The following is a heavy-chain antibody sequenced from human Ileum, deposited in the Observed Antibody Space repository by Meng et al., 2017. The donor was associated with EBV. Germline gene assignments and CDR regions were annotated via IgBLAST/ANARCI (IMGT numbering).Heavy chain of an antibody. D-gene: IGHD3-22*01. J-gene: IGHJ4*02. V-gene: IGHV4-4*02. Sequence: VKRQGSGPGLVKPSETRSLTCAVSGGSISRSDWWSWVRQPPGKGLEWIGETSHSGSTNYSPSLKSRVTISLDKSKNQLSLKLNSVTAADTAVYYCASSDYYRSDYWGQGTLVTVSS. CDR3: ASSDYYRSDY. CDR2: TSHSGST. CDR1: GGSISRSDW.